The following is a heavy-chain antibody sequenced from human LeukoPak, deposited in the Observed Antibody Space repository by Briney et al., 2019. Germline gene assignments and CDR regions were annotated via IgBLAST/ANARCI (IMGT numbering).Heavy chain of an antibody. D-gene: IGHD3-22*01. CDR3: ASWTYYYHSSGYY. V-gene: IGHV3-53*01. J-gene: IGHJ4*02. CDR1: GLTVSSNY. CDR2: MYAGGST. Sequence: GGSLRLSCAASGLTVSSNYMSWVRQAPGKGLEWVSVMYAGGSTYYADSGNGRFTISRDNCKNTMYLKMNSLRAEDTAVYYCASWTYYYHSSGYYWGQGTLVTVSS.